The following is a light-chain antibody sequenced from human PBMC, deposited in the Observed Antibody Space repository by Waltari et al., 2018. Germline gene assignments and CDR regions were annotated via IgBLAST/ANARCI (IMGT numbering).Light chain of an antibody. V-gene: IGLV1-51*01. CDR2: DNN. J-gene: IGLJ1*01. Sequence: QSVLTQPPSVSAAPGQQVTISCSGSSSNIGKNYVSWYQQLPGTAPKLLIYDNNVRPSWIPDRFSRSKSGTSAALGITGLQTGDEADYYCGTWDSGLSAGVFGTGTRVTVL. CDR1: SSNIGKNY. CDR3: GTWDSGLSAGV.